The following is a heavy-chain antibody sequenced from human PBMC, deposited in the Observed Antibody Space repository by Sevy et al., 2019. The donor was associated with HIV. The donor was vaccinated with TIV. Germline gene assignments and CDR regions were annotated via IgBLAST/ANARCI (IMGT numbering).Heavy chain of an antibody. CDR1: GFTXGXFA. CDR2: FKSKRLDGTL. Sequence: GGSLRLSXTTSGFTXGXFAMSWVRQAPGKGLEWVAFFKSKRLDGTLHHAASVKGRFAISRDDSKGIAYLQMNDLKIEDTGVYYCTRXXGXXXXXXXWGXXALVTVSS. V-gene: IGHV3-49*04. J-gene: IGHJ4*01. CDR3: TRXXGXXXXXXX.